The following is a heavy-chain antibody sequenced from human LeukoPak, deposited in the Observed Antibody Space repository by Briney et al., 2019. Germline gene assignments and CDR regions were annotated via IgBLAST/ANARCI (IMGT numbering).Heavy chain of an antibody. J-gene: IGHJ5*02. CDR1: GGSFSGYY. Sequence: SETLSLTCAVYGGSFSGYYWSWIRQPPGKGLEWIGEINHSGSTNYNPSLKSRVTISVDTSKNQFSLKLSSVTAADTAVYYCARTYCSSTSCRYDPENWFDPWGQGTLVTVSS. CDR3: ARTYCSSTSCRYDPENWFDP. V-gene: IGHV4-34*01. CDR2: INHSGST. D-gene: IGHD2-2*01.